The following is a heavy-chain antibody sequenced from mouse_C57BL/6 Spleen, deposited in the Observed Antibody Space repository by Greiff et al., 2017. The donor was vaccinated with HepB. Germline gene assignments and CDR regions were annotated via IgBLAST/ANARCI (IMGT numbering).Heavy chain of an antibody. Sequence: EVQRVESGGGLVKPGGSLKLSCAASGFTFSSYAMSWVRQTPEKRLEWVATISDGGSYTYYPDNVKGRFTISRDNAKNNLYLQMSHLKSEDTAMYYCARRGGAMDYWGQGTSVTVSS. CDR3: ARRGGAMDY. D-gene: IGHD1-1*02. CDR1: GFTFSSYA. J-gene: IGHJ4*01. V-gene: IGHV5-4*01. CDR2: ISDGGSYT.